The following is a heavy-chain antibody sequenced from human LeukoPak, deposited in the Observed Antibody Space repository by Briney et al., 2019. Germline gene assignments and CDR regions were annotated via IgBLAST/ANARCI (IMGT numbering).Heavy chain of an antibody. Sequence: PSETLSLTCTVSGGSVSSGSYYWRWIRQPPGKGLEWIGYIYYSGSTNYNPSLKSRVTISVDTSKNQFSLKLSSVTAADTAVYYCARDVLGYCSGGSCYSDAFDIWGQGTMVTVSA. V-gene: IGHV4-61*01. J-gene: IGHJ3*02. CDR1: GGSVSSGSYY. CDR2: IYYSGST. D-gene: IGHD2-15*01. CDR3: ARDVLGYCSGGSCYSDAFDI.